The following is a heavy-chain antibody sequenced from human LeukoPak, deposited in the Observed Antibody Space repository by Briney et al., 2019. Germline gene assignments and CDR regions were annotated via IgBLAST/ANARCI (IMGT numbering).Heavy chain of an antibody. CDR1: GGSISTYY. V-gene: IGHV4-59*01. CDR3: AREDPQTTVPEGMDV. CDR2: IYYTGTT. Sequence: SETLSLTCSVSGGSISTYYWSWIRQPPGKGLEWIGYIYYTGTTNYNPSLRSRLTISVDTSRNQFSLRLSSVTAADTAEYYCAREDPQTTVPEGMDVWGHGTTVIVSS. J-gene: IGHJ6*02. D-gene: IGHD4-17*01.